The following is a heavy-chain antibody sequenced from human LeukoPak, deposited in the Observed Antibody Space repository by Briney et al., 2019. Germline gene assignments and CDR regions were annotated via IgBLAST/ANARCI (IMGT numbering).Heavy chain of an antibody. J-gene: IGHJ5*02. D-gene: IGHD3-9*01. CDR1: GFIVSGDF. V-gene: IGHV3-53*01. CDR3: AKDPTSVGGRHDWLLDS. Sequence: GGSLRLSCAASGFIVSGDFMSWVRKAPGKGLEWVSVIYSDGSTYYADSVKGRFTISRDNSKNTLYLQMNYLRAEDTAVYYCAKDPTSVGGRHDWLLDSWGQGTLVTVSS. CDR2: IYSDGST.